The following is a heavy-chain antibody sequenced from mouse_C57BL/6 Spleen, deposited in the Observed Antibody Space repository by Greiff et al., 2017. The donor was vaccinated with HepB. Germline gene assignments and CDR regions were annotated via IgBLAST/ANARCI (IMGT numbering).Heavy chain of an antibody. Sequence: VQLQESGPELVKPGASVKISCKASGYAFSSSWMNWVKQRPGKGLEWIGRIYPGDGDTNYNGKFKGKATLTADKSSSTAYMQLSSLTSEDSAVYFCARDSSGFAYWGQGTLVTVSA. CDR1: GYAFSSSW. D-gene: IGHD3-2*02. CDR3: ARDSSGFAY. V-gene: IGHV1-82*01. CDR2: IYPGDGDT. J-gene: IGHJ3*01.